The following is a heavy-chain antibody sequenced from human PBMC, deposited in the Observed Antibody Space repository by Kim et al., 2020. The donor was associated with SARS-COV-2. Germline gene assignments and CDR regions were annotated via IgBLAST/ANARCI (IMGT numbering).Heavy chain of an antibody. CDR2: IIPIFGTA. CDR1: GGTFSSYA. CDR3: ARDGNYYDPGVCLFDY. Sequence: SVKVSCKASGGTFSSYAISWVRQAPGQGLEWMGGIIPIFGTANYAQKFQGRVTITADESTSTAYMELSSLRSEDTAVYYCARDGNYYDPGVCLFDYWGQGTLVTVSS. J-gene: IGHJ4*02. D-gene: IGHD3-22*01. V-gene: IGHV1-69*13.